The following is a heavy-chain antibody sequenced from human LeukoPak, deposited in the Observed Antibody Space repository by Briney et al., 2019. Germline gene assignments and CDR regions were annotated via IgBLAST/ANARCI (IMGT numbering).Heavy chain of an antibody. Sequence: SETLSLTCNVSGGSISSGDYYWSWIRQPPGKGLEWIGYIYYSGSTYYNPSLKSRVTISVDTSKNQFPLKLSSVTAADTAVYYCARILVVPAPYFDYWGQGTLVTVSS. CDR3: ARILVVPAPYFDY. V-gene: IGHV4-30-4*08. J-gene: IGHJ4*02. CDR1: GGSISSGDYY. D-gene: IGHD2-2*01. CDR2: IYYSGST.